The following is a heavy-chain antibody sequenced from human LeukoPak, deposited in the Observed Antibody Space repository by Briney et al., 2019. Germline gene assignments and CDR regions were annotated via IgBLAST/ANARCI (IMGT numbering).Heavy chain of an antibody. Sequence: GGSLRLSCAASGFTFSTYGMHWVRQAPGKGLKWVAVISYDGSNKYYADSVKGRFTISRDNSKNTLYLQMNSLRAEDTAVYYCAKDGGIKRWLQLPNWFDPWGQGTLVTVSS. CDR1: GFTFSTYG. V-gene: IGHV3-30*18. CDR3: AKDGGIKRWLQLPNWFDP. J-gene: IGHJ5*02. D-gene: IGHD5-24*01. CDR2: ISYDGSNK.